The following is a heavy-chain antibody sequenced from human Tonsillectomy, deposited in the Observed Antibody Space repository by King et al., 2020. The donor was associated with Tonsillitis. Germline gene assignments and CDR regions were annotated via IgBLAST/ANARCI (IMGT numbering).Heavy chain of an antibody. CDR2: TYYRSKWYN. CDR3: ASTPGNYDDSHYGMDV. J-gene: IGHJ6*02. D-gene: IGHD4-17*01. V-gene: IGHV6-1*01. Sequence: VQLQQSGPGLLKPSQTLSLTCAISGDSVSSNSAAWNWIRQSPSRGLEWLGRTYYRSKWYNDYATSVESRITINADTSKNQFSLQLNSVTPEDTAVYYCASTPGNYDDSHYGMDVWGQGTTVTVSS. CDR1: GDSVSSNSAA.